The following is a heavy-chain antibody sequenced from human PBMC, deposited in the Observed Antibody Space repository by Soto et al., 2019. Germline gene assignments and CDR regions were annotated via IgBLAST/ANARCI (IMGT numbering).Heavy chain of an antibody. CDR2: IIGSGGST. CDR3: AKVPGGRRGVIIPRYYYYGMDV. Sequence: XGSLRLSCSASGFTFSSYAMSWVRQAPGKGLDWVSAIIGSGGSTYYADSVKGRFTISRDNSKNTLYLQMNSLRAEDTAVYYCAKVPGGRRGVIIPRYYYYGMDVWGQGTTVTVTS. D-gene: IGHD3-10*01. J-gene: IGHJ6*02. V-gene: IGHV3-23*01. CDR1: GFTFSSYA.